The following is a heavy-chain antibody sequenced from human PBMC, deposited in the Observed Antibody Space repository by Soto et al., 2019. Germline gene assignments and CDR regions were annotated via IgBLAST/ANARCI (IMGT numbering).Heavy chain of an antibody. CDR3: ARGAATVTPGWFDP. V-gene: IGHV4-38-2*01. CDR2: LYHSGST. D-gene: IGHD4-17*01. Sequence: KPSETLSLTCAVSGYSISSGYYWGWIRQPPGKGLEWIASLYHSGSTYYNPSLKSRVTISVDTPKNQFSLKLSSVTAADTAVYYCARGAATVTPGWFDPWGQGTLVTVSS. CDR1: GYSISSGYY. J-gene: IGHJ5*02.